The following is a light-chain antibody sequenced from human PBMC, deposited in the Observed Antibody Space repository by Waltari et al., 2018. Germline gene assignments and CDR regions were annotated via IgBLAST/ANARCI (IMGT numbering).Light chain of an antibody. CDR1: SRDVGNDYF. J-gene: IGLJ3*02. Sequence: QSALTQPASVSGSHGQSITISCTGTSRDVGNDYFFSWYREHPGKAPKPMIYEDTKRPAGVSNRFSGSKSGNTASLTISGLQAEDEADYYCCSHAGSSTWVFGGGTKLTVL. CDR3: CSHAGSSTWV. CDR2: EDT. V-gene: IGLV2-23*01.